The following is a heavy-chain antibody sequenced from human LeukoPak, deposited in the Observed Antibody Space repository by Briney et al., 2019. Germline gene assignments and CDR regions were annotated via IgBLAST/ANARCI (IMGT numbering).Heavy chain of an antibody. J-gene: IGHJ4*02. Sequence: GGSLRLSCAASGFTFSSYAMHWVRQAPGKGLEYVSAISSNGGSTYYANSVKGRFTISRDNSKNTLYLQMGSLRAEDMAVYYCARSNPYYGDLYDYWGQGTLVTVSS. V-gene: IGHV3-64*01. CDR2: ISSNGGST. CDR1: GFTFSSYA. D-gene: IGHD4-17*01. CDR3: ARSNPYYGDLYDY.